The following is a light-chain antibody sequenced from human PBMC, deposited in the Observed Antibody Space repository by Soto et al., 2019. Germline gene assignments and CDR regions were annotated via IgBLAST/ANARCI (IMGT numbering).Light chain of an antibody. V-gene: IGLV2-14*01. Sequence: QSALTQPGSVSGSPGQSITISCTGTSSDVGRYNYVSWYQHHPGNAPKLIIYEVSNRPSGVSDRFSGSKSGSTASLTISGLQAEDEADYYCSSYTTISTLVFGSGTKVTVL. J-gene: IGLJ1*01. CDR3: SSYTTISTLV. CDR2: EVS. CDR1: SSDVGRYNY.